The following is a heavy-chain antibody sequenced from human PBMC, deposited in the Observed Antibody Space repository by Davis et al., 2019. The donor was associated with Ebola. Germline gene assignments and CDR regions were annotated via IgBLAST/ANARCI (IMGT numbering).Heavy chain of an antibody. V-gene: IGHV3-74*01. D-gene: IGHD6-13*01. CDR2: ISSDGSST. CDR3: ARDRTGGEGYFDY. CDR1: GLTFSSYW. J-gene: IGHJ4*02. Sequence: HTGGSLRLSCAASGLTFSSYWMHWVRQAPGKGLVWVSRISSDGSSTTYADSVKGRFTISRDKAKNTLYLQFSSLRAEDTGVYYCARDRTGGEGYFDYWGQGTLVTVSS.